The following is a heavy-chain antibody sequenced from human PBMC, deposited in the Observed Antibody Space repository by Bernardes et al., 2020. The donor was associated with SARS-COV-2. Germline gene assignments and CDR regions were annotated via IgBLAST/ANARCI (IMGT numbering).Heavy chain of an antibody. CDR2: IIPIFGTA. D-gene: IGHD4-17*01. Sequence: SVKVSCKASGGTFSSYAISWVRQAPGQGLEWMGRIIPIFGTANYAQKFQGRVTITADESTSTAYMELSSLRSEDTAVYYCAAPFGGTVTHGFQHWGQGTLVTVSS. J-gene: IGHJ1*01. CDR3: AAPFGGTVTHGFQH. CDR1: GGTFSSYA. V-gene: IGHV1-69*13.